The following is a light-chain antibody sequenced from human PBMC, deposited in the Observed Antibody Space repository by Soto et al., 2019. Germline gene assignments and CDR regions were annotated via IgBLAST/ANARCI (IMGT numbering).Light chain of an antibody. CDR1: QSVGSN. J-gene: IGKJ1*01. CDR2: GAS. CDR3: QQYNNRPPWT. V-gene: IGKV3-15*01. Sequence: EIVMTQSPATLSVSPGERATLSCRASQSVGSNLAWYQQKPGQAPRLLMYGASTRATGVPARFSGSGSGAEFTLTISSLQSEDFAVYYCQQYNNRPPWTFGQGTKVKIE.